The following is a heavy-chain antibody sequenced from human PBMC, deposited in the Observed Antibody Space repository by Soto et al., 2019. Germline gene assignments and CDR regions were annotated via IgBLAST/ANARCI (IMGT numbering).Heavy chain of an antibody. V-gene: IGHV3-74*01. CDR2: ISSDGSST. D-gene: IGHD3-10*02. Sequence: GGSLRLSCAASGFTFSGYWMYWVRQGPGKGLVWVSRISSDGSSTDYADSVKGRFTISRDNAKNTLYLQMDSLRAEDTAVYYCARVEKYYTLRINYYVFDYWGQGTLVTVSS. CDR3: ARVEKYYTLRINYYVFDY. J-gene: IGHJ4*02. CDR1: GFTFSGYW.